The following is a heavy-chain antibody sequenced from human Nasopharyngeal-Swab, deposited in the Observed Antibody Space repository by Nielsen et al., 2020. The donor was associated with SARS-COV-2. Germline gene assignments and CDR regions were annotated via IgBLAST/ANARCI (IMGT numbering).Heavy chain of an antibody. CDR3: ARDHQYSSSWFGRRYNWFDP. CDR1: GGSISSYY. D-gene: IGHD6-13*01. CDR2: IYYSGST. Sequence: SETLSLTCTVSGGSISSYYWSWIRQPPGKGLEWIGYIYYSGSTNYNPSLKSRVTISVDTSKNQFSLKLSSVTAADTAVYYCARDHQYSSSWFGRRYNWFDPWGQGTLVTVSS. V-gene: IGHV4-59*01. J-gene: IGHJ5*02.